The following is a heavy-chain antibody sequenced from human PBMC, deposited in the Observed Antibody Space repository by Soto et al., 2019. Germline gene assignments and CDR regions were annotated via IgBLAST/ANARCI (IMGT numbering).Heavy chain of an antibody. D-gene: IGHD6-13*01. Sequence: EVQLLESGGGLVQPGGSLRLSCAASGFTFSSYAMSWVRQAPGKGLEWVSAISGSGGSTYYADSVKGRFTISRDNSKNTLYLQMNSLRAEDTAVYYCANLPPSSSWYEGYYYGMDVWGQGTTVTVSS. V-gene: IGHV3-23*01. J-gene: IGHJ6*02. CDR2: ISGSGGST. CDR1: GFTFSSYA. CDR3: ANLPPSSSWYEGYYYGMDV.